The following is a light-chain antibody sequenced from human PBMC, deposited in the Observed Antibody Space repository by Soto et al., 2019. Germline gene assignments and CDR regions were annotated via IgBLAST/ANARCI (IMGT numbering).Light chain of an antibody. V-gene: IGLV2-8*01. CDR3: SSYAGSNNFVV. J-gene: IGLJ2*01. CDR2: EVS. Sequence: QSVLTQPPSASGSPGQSVTISCTGTSSDVGGYNYVSWYQQHPGKAPKLMIYEVSKRPSGVPDRFPGSKSGNTASLTVSGLQAEDEADYYCSSYAGSNNFVVFGGGT. CDR1: SSDVGGYNY.